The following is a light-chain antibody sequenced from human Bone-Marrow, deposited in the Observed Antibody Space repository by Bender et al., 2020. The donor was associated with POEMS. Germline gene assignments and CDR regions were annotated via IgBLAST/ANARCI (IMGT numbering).Light chain of an antibody. CDR2: SNN. CDR3: SSWDDSLNGWV. V-gene: IGLV1-44*01. J-gene: IGLJ3*02. Sequence: QSVLTQPPSASGTPGQSVTISCSGTSSNFGNNAANWYQHVPGTAPKLLIYSNNQRPSGVPDRFSASPSGTSASLALSGLPSDDEADYYCSSWDDSLNGWVFGGGTKLTVL. CDR1: SSNFGNNA.